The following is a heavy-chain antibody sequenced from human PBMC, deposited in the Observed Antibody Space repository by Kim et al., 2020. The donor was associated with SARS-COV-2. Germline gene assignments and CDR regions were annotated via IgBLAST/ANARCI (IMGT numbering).Heavy chain of an antibody. D-gene: IGHD4-4*01. J-gene: IGHJ6*03. V-gene: IGHV1-69*04. CDR3: AREKDYSNYFDYYYYMDV. CDR2: IIPILGIA. CDR1: GGTFSSYA. Sequence: SVTVSCKASGGTFSSYAISWVRQAPGQGLEWMGRIIPILGIANYAQKFQGRVTITADKSTSTAYMELSSLRSEDTAVYYCAREKDYSNYFDYYYYMDVWGKGTTVTVSS.